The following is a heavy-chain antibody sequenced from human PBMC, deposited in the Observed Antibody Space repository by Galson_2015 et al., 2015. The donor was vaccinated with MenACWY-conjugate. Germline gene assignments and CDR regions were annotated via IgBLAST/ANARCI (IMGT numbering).Heavy chain of an antibody. J-gene: IGHJ4*02. V-gene: IGHV3-53*01. CDR1: AFSVGSNY. D-gene: IGHD6-6*01. CDR3: ARVGGSSLAPFDY. CDR2: IYSGGDT. Sequence: SLRLSCATSAFSVGSNYMSWVRRAPGKGLEWVSIIYSGGDTYYADSVKGRFTISRDNSKNTLYLQMNYLRAEDTAVYYCARVGGSSLAPFDYWGQGTLVTVSS.